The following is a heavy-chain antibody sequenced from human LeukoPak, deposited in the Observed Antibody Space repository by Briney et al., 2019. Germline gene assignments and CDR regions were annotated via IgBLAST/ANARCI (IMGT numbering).Heavy chain of an antibody. Sequence: GASVKVSCKASGGTFSSYAISWVRQAPGQGLEWMGRIIPIFGTANYAQKFQGRVTITTDESTSTAYMELSSLRSEGTAVYYCASPGRNTMVRGVTAALDYWGQGTLVTVSS. V-gene: IGHV1-69*05. CDR1: GGTFSSYA. CDR3: ASPGRNTMVRGVTAALDY. CDR2: IIPIFGTA. J-gene: IGHJ4*02. D-gene: IGHD3-10*01.